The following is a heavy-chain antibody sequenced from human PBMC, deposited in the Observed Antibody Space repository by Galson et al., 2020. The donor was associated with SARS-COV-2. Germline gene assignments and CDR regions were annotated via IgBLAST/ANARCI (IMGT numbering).Heavy chain of an antibody. CDR1: GVSISSGSYY. CDR3: ARGPVSGTGI. D-gene: IGHD6-19*01. V-gene: IGHV4-61*02. J-gene: IGHJ4*02. CDR2: IHTSGST. Sequence: SETLSLTCTVYGVSISSGSYYWSWIRQPAGEELEWIGRIHTSGSTQYNPSLKSRVTIAVDTSKNQFSLKLSSLTAADTATYYCARGPVSGTGIWGRGTLVTVSS.